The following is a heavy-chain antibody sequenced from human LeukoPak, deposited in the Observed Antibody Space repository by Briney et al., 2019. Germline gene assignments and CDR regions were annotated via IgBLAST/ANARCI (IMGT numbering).Heavy chain of an antibody. V-gene: IGHV1-18*01. J-gene: IGHJ6*03. CDR1: GYTFTSYG. CDR3: ARGKQLVRTKAPYYMDV. D-gene: IGHD6-13*01. CDR2: ISAYNGNT. Sequence: GASVKVSCKASGYTFTSYGISWVRQAPGQGLEWMGWISAYNGNTNYAQKLQGRVTMTTDTSTSTAYMELRSLRTDDTAVYYCARGKQLVRTKAPYYMDVWGKGTTVTVSS.